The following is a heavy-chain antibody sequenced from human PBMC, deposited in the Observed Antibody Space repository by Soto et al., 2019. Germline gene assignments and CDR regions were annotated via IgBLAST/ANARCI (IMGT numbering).Heavy chain of an antibody. V-gene: IGHV4-30-4*01. D-gene: IGHD4-4*01. CDR2: IYYSGST. CDR3: ARVVTTFNWFDP. Sequence: SETLSLTCTVSGGSISSGDYYWSWIRQPPGKGLEWIGYIYYSGSTYYNPSLKSRVTISVDTSKNRFSLKLSSVTAADTAVYYCARVVTTFNWFDPWGQGTLVTVSS. CDR1: GGSISSGDYY. J-gene: IGHJ5*02.